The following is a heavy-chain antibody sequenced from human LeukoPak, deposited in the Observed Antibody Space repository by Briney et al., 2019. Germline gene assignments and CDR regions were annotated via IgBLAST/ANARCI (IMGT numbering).Heavy chain of an antibody. Sequence: SETLSLTCAVYGGSFSGYYWSWIRQPPGKGLEWIGEINHSGSTNYNPSLKGRVTISVDTSKNQFSLKLSSVTAADTAVYYCARGLGSGSYDYYYYMDVWGKGTTVTISS. D-gene: IGHD3-10*02. CDR3: ARGLGSGSYDYYYYMDV. J-gene: IGHJ6*03. V-gene: IGHV4-34*01. CDR2: INHSGST. CDR1: GGSFSGYY.